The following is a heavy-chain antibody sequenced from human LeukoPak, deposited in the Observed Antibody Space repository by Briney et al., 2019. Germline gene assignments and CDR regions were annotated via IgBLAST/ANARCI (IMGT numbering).Heavy chain of an antibody. V-gene: IGHV3-48*04. CDR2: ISSSSSTI. D-gene: IGHD2-2*01. CDR3: ARLVVVPAAG. Sequence: GGSLRLSCAASGFTFSSYSMNWVRQAPGKGLEWVSYISSSSSTIYYADSVKGRFTISRDNAKNSLYLQMNSLGAEDTAVYYCARLVVVPAAGWGQGTLVTVSS. CDR1: GFTFSSYS. J-gene: IGHJ4*02.